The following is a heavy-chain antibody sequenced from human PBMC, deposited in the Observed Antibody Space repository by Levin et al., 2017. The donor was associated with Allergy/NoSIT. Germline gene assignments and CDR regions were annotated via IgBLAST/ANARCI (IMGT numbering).Heavy chain of an antibody. CDR1: GYSINCGYY. D-gene: IGHD6-13*01. V-gene: IGHV4-38-2*01. CDR2: VHHSVSS. Sequence: SETLSLTCAVSGYSINCGYYWGWIRQPPGMGLEWIGSVHHSVSSNYNPSLKSRVTISVDTSKKQFSLKLSSVTAADTAVYYCARWYSSSGYFDYWGQGTPVTVSS. CDR3: ARWYSSSGYFDY. J-gene: IGHJ4*02.